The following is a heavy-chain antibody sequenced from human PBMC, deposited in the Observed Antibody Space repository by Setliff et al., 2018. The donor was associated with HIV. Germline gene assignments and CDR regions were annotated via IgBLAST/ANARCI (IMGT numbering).Heavy chain of an antibody. CDR3: ASRVYYYDESRTLREEGFVP. J-gene: IGHJ5*02. Sequence: PSETLSLTCTVSGGSISDSHWSWIRQPPGKGLDWTGSIYHDGKPYSNPSLKSRLTISVDTPNNQFSLKLNSVTAADTAVYYCASRVYYYDESRTLREEGFVPWGQGTLVTVSS. D-gene: IGHD3-22*01. CDR2: IYHDGKP. CDR1: GGSISDSH. V-gene: IGHV4-59*04.